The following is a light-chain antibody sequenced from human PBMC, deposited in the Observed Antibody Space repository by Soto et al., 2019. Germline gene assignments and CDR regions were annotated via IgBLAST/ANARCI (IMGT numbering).Light chain of an antibody. CDR1: SSNIGSNY. CDR2: RNN. Sequence: QAVVTQPPSASGTPGQRVTISCSGSSSNIGSNYVFWYQHLPGTAPKLLIYRNNQRPSGVPDRCSGSKSGTSASLAISGLRSEDETDYYCAAWDDSLSGVVFGGGTKLTVL. V-gene: IGLV1-47*01. CDR3: AAWDDSLSGVV. J-gene: IGLJ2*01.